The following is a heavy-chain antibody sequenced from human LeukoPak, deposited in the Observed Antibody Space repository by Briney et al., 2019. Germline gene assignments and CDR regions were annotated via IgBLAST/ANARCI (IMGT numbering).Heavy chain of an antibody. D-gene: IGHD3-22*01. Sequence: KPSETLSLTCTVSGGSISSYYWSWIRQPPGKGPEWIGYIYYSGSTNYNPSLESRVTISVDTSKNQFSLKLSSVTAADTAVYYCARILSGYYLYFDYWGQGTLVTVSS. V-gene: IGHV4-59*01. CDR2: IYYSGST. J-gene: IGHJ4*02. CDR1: GGSISSYY. CDR3: ARILSGYYLYFDY.